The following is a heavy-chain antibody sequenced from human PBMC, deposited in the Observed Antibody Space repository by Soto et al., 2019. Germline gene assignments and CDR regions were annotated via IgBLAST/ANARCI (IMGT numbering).Heavy chain of an antibody. D-gene: IGHD3-10*01. Sequence: SETLSLTCAVYGGSFSGYYWTWIRQPPGTGLEWIGEINHSGNTNYNPSLKSRLTISVDTSKNQFSLRLSSVTAADTAVYYCARAKDYFDVLDYWGQGTLVTVSS. CDR2: INHSGNT. CDR1: GGSFSGYY. V-gene: IGHV4-34*01. J-gene: IGHJ4*02. CDR3: ARAKDYFDVLDY.